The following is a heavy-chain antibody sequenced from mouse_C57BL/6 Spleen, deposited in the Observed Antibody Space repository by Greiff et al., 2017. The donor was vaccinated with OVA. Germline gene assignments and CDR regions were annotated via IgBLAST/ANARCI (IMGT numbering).Heavy chain of an antibody. V-gene: IGHV1-9*01. J-gene: IGHJ3*01. CDR2: ILPGSGST. CDR3: ARGEDYYGSSLAWFAY. D-gene: IGHD1-1*01. CDR1: GYTFTGYW. Sequence: VKLVESGAELMKPGASVKLSCKATGYTFTGYWIEWVKQRPGHGLEWIGEILPGSGSTNYNEKFKGKATFTADTSSNTAYMQLSSLTTEDSAIYYCARGEDYYGSSLAWFAYWGQGTLVTVSA.